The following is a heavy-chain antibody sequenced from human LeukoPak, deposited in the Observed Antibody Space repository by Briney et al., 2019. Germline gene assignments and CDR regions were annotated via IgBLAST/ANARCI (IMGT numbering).Heavy chain of an antibody. CDR1: GGSFSGYY. D-gene: IGHD4-11*01. V-gene: IGHV4-34*01. CDR2: INHSGST. J-gene: IGHJ6*03. CDR3: ARVPNYSNYPYYYYYYMDV. Sequence: PSETLSLTCAVYGGSFSGYYWSWIRQPPGKGQEWIGEINHSGSTNYNPSLKSRVTISVDTSKNQFSLKLSSVTTADTAVYYCARVPNYSNYPYYYYYYMDVWGKGTTVTVSS.